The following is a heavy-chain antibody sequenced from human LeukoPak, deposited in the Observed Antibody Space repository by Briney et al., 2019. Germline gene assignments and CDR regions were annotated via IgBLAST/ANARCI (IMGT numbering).Heavy chain of an antibody. D-gene: IGHD5-18*01. V-gene: IGHV3-30*02. Sequence: GGSLRLSCVASGFTFITYGMHWVRQAPGKGLEWVAFLRYDGSNELYADSVKGRFTISRDNAKNSLYLQMNSLRAEDTALYYCAKDSHRDTAMVTGVDYWGQGTLVTVSS. CDR2: LRYDGSNE. CDR3: AKDSHRDTAMVTGVDY. CDR1: GFTFITYG. J-gene: IGHJ4*02.